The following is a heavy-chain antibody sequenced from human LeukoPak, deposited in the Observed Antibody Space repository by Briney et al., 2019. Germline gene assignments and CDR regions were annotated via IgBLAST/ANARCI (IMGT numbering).Heavy chain of an antibody. J-gene: IGHJ4*02. Sequence: PSETLSLTCTVSGGSISSYYWSWIRQPAGKGLEWIGRIYTSGSTNYNPSLKRRVTMSVDTSKNQFSLKLSSVTAADTAVYYCARETRSSTMVRGAHPLDYWGQGTLVTVSS. CDR1: GGSISSYY. V-gene: IGHV4-4*07. CDR3: ARETRSSTMVRGAHPLDY. CDR2: IYTSGST. D-gene: IGHD3-10*01.